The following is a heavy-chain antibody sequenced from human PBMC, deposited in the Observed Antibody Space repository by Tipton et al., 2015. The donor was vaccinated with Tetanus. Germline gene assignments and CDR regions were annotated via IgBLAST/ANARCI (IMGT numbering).Heavy chain of an antibody. V-gene: IGHV4-39*01. CDR2: ISYSGST. D-gene: IGHD5-12*01. Sequence: LRLSCTVSGDSLISSTYYWGWIRQPPGKGLEWIGTISYSGSTFYNPSLKSRVTISVDTSKNQFPLRLSSGTAADTAVYYCVRHSPPDSGHDWGYYYYGMDVWGQGTAVTVSS. CDR3: VRHSPPDSGHDWGYYYYGMDV. CDR1: GDSLISSTYY. J-gene: IGHJ6*02.